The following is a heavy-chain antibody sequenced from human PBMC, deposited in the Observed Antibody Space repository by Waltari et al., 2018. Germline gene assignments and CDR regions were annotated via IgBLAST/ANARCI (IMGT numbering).Heavy chain of an antibody. CDR1: GGSISSGSYY. V-gene: IGHV4-61*09. J-gene: IGHJ4*02. Sequence: QVQLQESGPGLVKPSQPLSLTCTVSGGSISSGSYYWSWIRQPAGKGLEWIGYIYTSGSTNYNPSPKSLGTISVDTAKNQFSLKLSSGTAADTAVYDCARAAGQQLVLFVWGQGTLVTVSS. CDR2: IYTSGST. CDR3: ARAAGQQLVLFV. D-gene: IGHD6-13*01.